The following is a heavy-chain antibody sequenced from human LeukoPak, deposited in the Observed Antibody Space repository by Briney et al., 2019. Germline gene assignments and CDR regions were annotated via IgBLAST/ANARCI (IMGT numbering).Heavy chain of an antibody. Sequence: SETLSLTCTVSGGSISSYYWSWIRQPAGKGLEWIGRIYTSGSTNYNPSLKSRVTMSVDTSKNQFSLKLSSVTAADTAVYYCVREGWHPGPFDYWGQGTLVTVSS. D-gene: IGHD2-15*01. CDR1: GGSISSYY. CDR2: IYTSGST. V-gene: IGHV4-4*07. CDR3: VREGWHPGPFDY. J-gene: IGHJ4*02.